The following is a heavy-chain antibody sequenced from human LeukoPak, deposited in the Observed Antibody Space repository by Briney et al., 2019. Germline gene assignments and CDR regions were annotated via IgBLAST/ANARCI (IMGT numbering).Heavy chain of an antibody. J-gene: IGHJ4*02. CDR1: RGSISSSNYY. CDR3: ARRGSGWYYFDY. V-gene: IGHV4-39*01. CDR2: IYYSGTT. Sequence: SETLSLICSVSRGSISSSNYYWGWIRQPPGKGLEWIGNIYYSGTTYYNPSLPSLKSRVTISVDTSKNQFSLKLSSVTAADTAVYYCARRGSGWYYFDYWGQGTLVTVSS. D-gene: IGHD6-19*01.